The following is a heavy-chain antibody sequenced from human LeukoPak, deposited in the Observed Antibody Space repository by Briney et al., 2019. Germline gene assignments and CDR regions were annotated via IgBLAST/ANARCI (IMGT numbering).Heavy chain of an antibody. CDR3: ARLGEIYQFADY. Sequence: SETLSLTCTVSGGSMSIYYWSWIRQPPGKGLEWIGYIYYSGSTYYNPSLKSRVTISVDTSKNQFSLKLSSVTAADTAVYYCARLGEIYQFADYWGQGTLVTVSS. V-gene: IGHV4-59*04. CDR1: GGSMSIYY. D-gene: IGHD3-3*01. J-gene: IGHJ4*02. CDR2: IYYSGST.